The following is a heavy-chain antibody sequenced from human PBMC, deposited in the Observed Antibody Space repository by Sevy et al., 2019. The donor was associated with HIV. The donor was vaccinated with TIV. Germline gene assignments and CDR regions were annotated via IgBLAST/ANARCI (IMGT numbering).Heavy chain of an antibody. Sequence: GGSLRLYCAASGFIVSSNYMSWVHQAPGKGLEWVSVIYSGGSTYYADSVKGRFTISRDSSKNTLYLQMNSLRAEDTAVYYCARGITMMDDAFDIWGQGTMVTVSS. V-gene: IGHV3-53*01. D-gene: IGHD3-22*01. CDR2: IYSGGST. CDR3: ARGITMMDDAFDI. J-gene: IGHJ3*02. CDR1: GFIVSSNY.